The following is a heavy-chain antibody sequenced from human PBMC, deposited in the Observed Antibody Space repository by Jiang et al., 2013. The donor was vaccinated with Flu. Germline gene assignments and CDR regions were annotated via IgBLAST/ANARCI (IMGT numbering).Heavy chain of an antibody. D-gene: IGHD5-18*01. CDR1: GYTFTDYY. CDR2: INPNNGGA. V-gene: IGHV1-2*06. CDR3: ARSTRGGYSYGYKDY. Sequence: VSCKASGYTFTDYYLHWVRQAPGRGLEWMGRINPNNGGANFVRNFRGRVTMTRDTSINTVYMELRSLTSDDTATYYCARSTRGGYSYGYKDYWGQGTLVTVSS. J-gene: IGHJ4*02.